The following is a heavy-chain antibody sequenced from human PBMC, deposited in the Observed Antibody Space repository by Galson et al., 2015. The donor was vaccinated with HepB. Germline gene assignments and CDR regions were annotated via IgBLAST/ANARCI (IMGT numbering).Heavy chain of an antibody. CDR1: GFTFSSYA. D-gene: IGHD6-13*01. V-gene: IGHV3-30-3*01. CDR2: ISYDGSNK. Sequence: SLRLSCAASGFTFSSYAMHWVAVISYDGSNKYYADSVKGRFTISRDNSKNTLYLQMNSLRAEDTAVYYCARDERSGWYPGDYWGQGTLVTVSS. CDR3: ARDERSGWYPGDY. J-gene: IGHJ4*02.